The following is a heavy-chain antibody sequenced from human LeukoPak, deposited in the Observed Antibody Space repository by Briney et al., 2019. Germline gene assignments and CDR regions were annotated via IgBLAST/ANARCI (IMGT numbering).Heavy chain of an antibody. Sequence: ASVKVSCKASGCSFSDSGINWVRQAPGQGLEWMGWISAYSGNTYFAQKFQGRVTLTTDTSTSTGYMELRTLRSDDTAVYYCARGENPLDAFDIWGQGTMVTVSS. CDR3: ARGENPLDAFDI. CDR1: GCSFSDSG. CDR2: ISAYSGNT. V-gene: IGHV1-18*01. J-gene: IGHJ3*02.